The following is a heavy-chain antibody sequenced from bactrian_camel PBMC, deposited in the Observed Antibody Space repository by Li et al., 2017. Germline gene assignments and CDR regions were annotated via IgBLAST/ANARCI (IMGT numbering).Heavy chain of an antibody. CDR2: ISWSGEST. CDR1: GFTFSGYG. J-gene: IGHJ4*01. V-gene: IGHV3S40*01. Sequence: QLVESGGGLVQPGGSLRLSCAASGFTFSGYGMSWVRQAPGKGLEWVSGISWSGESTDYAESVKGRFTISRDDAKNTVYLEMASLRPGDTARYYCAADTRYGGSWDYWGQGTQVTVS. D-gene: IGHD2*01. CDR3: AADTRYGGSWDY.